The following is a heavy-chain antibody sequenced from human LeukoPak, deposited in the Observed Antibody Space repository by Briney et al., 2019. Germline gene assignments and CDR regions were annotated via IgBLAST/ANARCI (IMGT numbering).Heavy chain of an antibody. CDR1: GGSFSGYY. V-gene: IGHV4-34*01. D-gene: IGHD3-22*01. CDR2: INHSGST. Sequence: SETLSLTCAVDGGSFSGYYWSWIRQPPGKGLEWIGEINHSGSTNYNPSLKSRVTISVDTSKNQFSLKLSSVTAADTAVYYCARRVGTMIVVVRKINWFDPWGQGTLVTVSS. J-gene: IGHJ5*02. CDR3: ARRVGTMIVVVRKINWFDP.